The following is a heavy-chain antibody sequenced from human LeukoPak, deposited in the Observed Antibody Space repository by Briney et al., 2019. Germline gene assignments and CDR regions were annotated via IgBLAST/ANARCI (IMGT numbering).Heavy chain of an antibody. CDR3: ARGAGIQLWLLGRLSEYFQH. V-gene: IGHV1-2*02. J-gene: IGHJ1*01. D-gene: IGHD5-18*01. CDR2: INPNSGGT. CDR1: GYTFTGYY. Sequence: GASVKVSCKASGYTFTGYYMHWVRQAPGQGLEWMGWINPNSGGTNYAQKFQGRVTMTRDTSISTAYMELGRLRSDDTAVYYCARGAGIQLWLLGRLSEYFQHWGQGTLVTVSS.